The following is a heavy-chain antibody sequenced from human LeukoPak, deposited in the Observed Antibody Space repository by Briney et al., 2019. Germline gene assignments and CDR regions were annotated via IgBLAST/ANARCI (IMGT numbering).Heavy chain of an antibody. V-gene: IGHV1-2*04. Sequence: GASVKVSCKASGYTFTGYYMHWVRQAPGQGLEWMGWINPNSGGTNYAQKFQDWVSLTRDTSIDTAFMELSSLRSDATAIYYCARDFLGRTNGGSNYFGMDVWGQGTTVTVSS. CDR1: GYTFTGYY. J-gene: IGHJ6*02. CDR3: ARDFLGRTNGGSNYFGMDV. CDR2: INPNSGGT. D-gene: IGHD2-8*01.